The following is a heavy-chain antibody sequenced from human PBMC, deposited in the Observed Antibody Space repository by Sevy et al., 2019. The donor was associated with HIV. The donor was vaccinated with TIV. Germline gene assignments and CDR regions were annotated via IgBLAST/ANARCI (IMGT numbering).Heavy chain of an antibody. Sequence: EGSLRLSCEASGFTFSDHGMNWVRQAPGKALEWVALISFDGSVKYYADSVKGRFTISRDNSKNTLYLQTTGLRVEDTAVYYCAREYSGGGYGMDVWGQGTTVTVSS. J-gene: IGHJ6*02. CDR3: AREYSGGGYGMDV. D-gene: IGHD3-10*01. CDR2: ISFDGSVK. V-gene: IGHV3-30*03. CDR1: GFTFSDHG.